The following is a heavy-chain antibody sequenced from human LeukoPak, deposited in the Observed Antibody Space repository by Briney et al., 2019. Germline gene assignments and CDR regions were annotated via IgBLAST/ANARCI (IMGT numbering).Heavy chain of an antibody. V-gene: IGHV1-18*01. Sequence: ASVKVSCKASGYTFTSYGISWVRQAPGQGLEWMGWISAYNGNTNYAQKLQGRVTMTTDPSTSTAYTELRSLRSDDTAVYYCARLYCTNVICYTWFAPWGQGTLVTVSS. CDR2: ISAYNGNT. J-gene: IGHJ5*02. CDR3: ARLYCTNVICYTWFAP. D-gene: IGHD2-8*01. CDR1: GYTFTSYG.